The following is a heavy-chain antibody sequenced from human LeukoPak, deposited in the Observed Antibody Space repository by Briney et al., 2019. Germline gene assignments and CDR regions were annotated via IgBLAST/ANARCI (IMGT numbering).Heavy chain of an antibody. J-gene: IGHJ5*02. CDR3: ARSPARRRGWFDP. CDR1: GGSFSGYY. Sequence: SETLSLTCAVYGGSFSGYYWSWIRQPPGKGLEWIGEINHSGSTNYNPSLKSRVTISVDTSKNQFSLKLSSVTAADTAVYYCARSPARRRGWFDPWGQGTLVTVSS. V-gene: IGHV4-34*01. D-gene: IGHD2-15*01. CDR2: INHSGST.